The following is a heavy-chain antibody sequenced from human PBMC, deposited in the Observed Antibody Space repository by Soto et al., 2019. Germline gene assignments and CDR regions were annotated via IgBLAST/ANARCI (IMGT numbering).Heavy chain of an antibody. V-gene: IGHV1-69*06. CDR2: IIPIFGTA. CDR1: GGTFSSYA. J-gene: IGHJ6*02. D-gene: IGHD2-2*02. Sequence: SVKVSCRASGGTFSSYAISWVRQAPGQGLEWMGGIIPIFGTANYAQKFQDRVTITADKSTSTAYMELSSLRSEDTAVYYCASALVDCSSTSCYITYYGMDVWGQGTTVTVSS. CDR3: ASALVDCSSTSCYITYYGMDV.